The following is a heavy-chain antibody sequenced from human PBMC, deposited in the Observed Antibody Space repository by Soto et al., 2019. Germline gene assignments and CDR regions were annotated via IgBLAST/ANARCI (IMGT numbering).Heavy chain of an antibody. Sequence: EVQLVESGGGLVKPGGSLRLSCAASGFTFSSYSMNWVRQAPGKGLEWVSAISSSSSYIYYADSVKGRFTISRDNAKNSLYLQMTSLRAEDTAVYNCARDIVRGVMPYAFDPWGQGTLVTVSS. CDR3: ARDIVRGVMPYAFDP. J-gene: IGHJ5*02. V-gene: IGHV3-21*01. CDR2: ISSSSSYI. D-gene: IGHD3-10*01. CDR1: GFTFSSYS.